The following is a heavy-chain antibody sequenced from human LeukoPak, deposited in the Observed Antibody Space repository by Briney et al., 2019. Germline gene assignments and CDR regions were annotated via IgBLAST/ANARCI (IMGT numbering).Heavy chain of an antibody. CDR1: GFSFNTAW. V-gene: IGHV3-15*01. CDR3: AIDDYYYKSGPSGADYFDY. J-gene: IGHJ4*02. Sequence: GGSLRLSCGPSGFSFNTAWMSWVRQAPGKGLEWVGRIKGKNFGETTDYAEPVKGRFSISRDDSEDTLYLEMNGLKIEDTAMYYCAIDDYYYKSGPSGADYFDYWGQGTLVTASP. CDR2: IKGKNFGETT. D-gene: IGHD3-10*01.